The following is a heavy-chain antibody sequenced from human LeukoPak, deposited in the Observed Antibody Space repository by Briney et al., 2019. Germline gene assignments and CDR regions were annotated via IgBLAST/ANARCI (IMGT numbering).Heavy chain of an antibody. V-gene: IGHV1-2*02. CDR1: GYTFTGYY. Sequence: ASVKVSCNASGYTFTGYYMHWVRQAPGQGLEWMGWINPNSGGTNYAQKFQGRVTMTRDTSISTAYMELSRLRSDDTAVYYCARALDYYDSSGYYGGIWFDYWGQGTLVTVSS. D-gene: IGHD3-22*01. CDR2: INPNSGGT. J-gene: IGHJ4*02. CDR3: ARALDYYDSSGYYGGIWFDY.